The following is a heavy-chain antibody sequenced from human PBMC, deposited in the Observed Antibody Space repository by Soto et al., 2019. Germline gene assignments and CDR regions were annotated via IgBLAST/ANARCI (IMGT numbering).Heavy chain of an antibody. CDR2: IIPVFGTA. Sequence: QVQLVQSGAEVKKPGSSVKVSCKASGGTLSNYGISWVRQAPGQGLEWMGGIIPVFGTANYAQKFQGRVTITADESTSTVYMDVTSLRSEDTAVYYCARGDATKIVVTTYYGMDVWDQGTTVTVSS. D-gene: IGHD4-17*01. J-gene: IGHJ6*02. V-gene: IGHV1-69*12. CDR3: ARGDATKIVVTTYYGMDV. CDR1: GGTLSNYG.